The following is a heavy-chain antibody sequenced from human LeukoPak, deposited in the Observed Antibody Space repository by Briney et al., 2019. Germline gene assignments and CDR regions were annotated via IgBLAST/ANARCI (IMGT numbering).Heavy chain of an antibody. V-gene: IGHV4-34*01. CDR1: GGSFSGYY. CDR2: INHSGST. D-gene: IGHD3/OR15-3a*01. Sequence: SETLSLTCAVYGGSFSGYYWSWIRQPPGKGLEWIGEINHSGSTNYNPSLKSRVTISVDASKNQFSLKLSSVTAADTAVYYCARVWDWNLYYFDYWGQGTLVTVSS. J-gene: IGHJ4*02. CDR3: ARVWDWNLYYFDY.